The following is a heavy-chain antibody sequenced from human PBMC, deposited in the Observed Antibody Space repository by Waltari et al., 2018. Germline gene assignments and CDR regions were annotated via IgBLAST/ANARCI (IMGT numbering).Heavy chain of an antibody. Sequence: EVQLMESGGGLVKPGGSLRLSCAASGFTFSSYSMNWVRQAPGKGLEWVSSISSSSSYIYYADSVKGRFTISRDNAKNSLYLQMNSLRAEDTAVYYCARDRPPYYYGMDVWGQGTTVTVSS. V-gene: IGHV3-21*01. CDR1: GFTFSSYS. CDR3: ARDRPPYYYGMDV. CDR2: ISSSSSYI. J-gene: IGHJ6*02.